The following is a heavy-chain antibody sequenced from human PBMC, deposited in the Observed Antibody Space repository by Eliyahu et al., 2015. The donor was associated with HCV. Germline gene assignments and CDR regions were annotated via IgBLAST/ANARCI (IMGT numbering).Heavy chain of an antibody. D-gene: IGHD6-19*01. CDR3: ASGGGGIAVAGTGGWFDP. CDR2: MYYSWXP. V-gene: IGHV4-59*01. CDR1: GGSXXTXX. J-gene: IGHJ5*02. Sequence: QVQLQESGPGLVKPSETLSLTCXVSGGSXXTXXWSWIRQPPGKGLEWXAYMYYSWXPNYNPSLKSRVTISLDTSKXQFSLKLRSVTAADTAVYYCASGGGGIAVAGTGGWFDPWGQGTLVTVSS.